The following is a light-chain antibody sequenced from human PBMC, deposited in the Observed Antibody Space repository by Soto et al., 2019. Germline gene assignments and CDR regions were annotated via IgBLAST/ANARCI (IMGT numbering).Light chain of an antibody. CDR2: AAS. CDR1: QGISSY. CDR3: QQYYSYPRT. V-gene: IGKV1-8*01. Sequence: AIRMTQSPSSLSASTGDRVTITCRASQGISSYLAWYQQKPGKAPKLLIYAASTLQSGVPSRFSGSGSGTDFTLTISCLQSEDFETYYRQQYYSYPRTFGQGTKVDIK. J-gene: IGKJ1*01.